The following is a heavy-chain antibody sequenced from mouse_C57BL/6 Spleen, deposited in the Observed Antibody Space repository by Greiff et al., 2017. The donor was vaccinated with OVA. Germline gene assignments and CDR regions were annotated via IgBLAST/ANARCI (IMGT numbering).Heavy chain of an antibody. D-gene: IGHD2-3*01. CDR1: GFNIKNTY. CDR3: AISFYDGYYPLYAMDY. J-gene: IGHJ4*01. CDR2: IDPANGNT. V-gene: IGHV14-3*01. Sequence: EVQLQQSVAELVRPGASVKLSCTASGFNIKNTYMHWVKQRPEQGLEWIGRIDPANGNTKYAPKFQGKATITADTSSNTAYLQLSSLTSEDTAIYYCAISFYDGYYPLYAMDYWGQGTSVTVSS.